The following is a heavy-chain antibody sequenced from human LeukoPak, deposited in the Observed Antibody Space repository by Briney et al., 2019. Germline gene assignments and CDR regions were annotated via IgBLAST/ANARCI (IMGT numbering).Heavy chain of an antibody. J-gene: IGHJ6*02. CDR3: GGSYYSGLRYYYGMDV. V-gene: IGHV4-30-4*01. D-gene: IGHD1-26*01. Sequence: SQTLSLTCTVSGGSISSGDYYWSWIRQPPGKGLEWIGYIYYSGSTNYNPSLKSRVTISVDTSKNQFSLKLSSVTAADTAVYYCGGSYYSGLRYYYGMDVWGQGTTVTVSS. CDR2: IYYSGST. CDR1: GGSISSGDYY.